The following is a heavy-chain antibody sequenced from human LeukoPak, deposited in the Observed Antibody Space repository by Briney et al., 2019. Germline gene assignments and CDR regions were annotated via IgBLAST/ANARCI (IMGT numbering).Heavy chain of an antibody. CDR3: ARALQQWLVTVDY. D-gene: IGHD6-19*01. CDR2: ISYDGSNK. J-gene: IGHJ4*02. Sequence: GGSLRLSCAASGFTFSSYAMHWVRQAPGKGLEWVAVISYDGSNKYYADSVKGRFTISRDNSKDTLYLQMNSPRAEDTAVYYCARALQQWLVTVDYWGQGTLVTVSS. V-gene: IGHV3-30-3*01. CDR1: GFTFSSYA.